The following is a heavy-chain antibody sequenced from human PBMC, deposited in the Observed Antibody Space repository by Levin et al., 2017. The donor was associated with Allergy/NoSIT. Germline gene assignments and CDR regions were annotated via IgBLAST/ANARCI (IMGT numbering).Heavy chain of an antibody. CDR3: AKPGAPGWDLGYYFDY. J-gene: IGHJ4*02. D-gene: IGHD1-26*01. CDR1: GFTFSSYA. Sequence: GESLKISCAASGFTFSSYAMTWVRQAPGKGLEWVSAISGSGGSAYYADSVKGRFTISRDNSKNTLYLQMNSLRAEDTAVYYCAKPGAPGWDLGYYFDYWGQGTLVTVSS. V-gene: IGHV3-23*01. CDR2: ISGSGGSA.